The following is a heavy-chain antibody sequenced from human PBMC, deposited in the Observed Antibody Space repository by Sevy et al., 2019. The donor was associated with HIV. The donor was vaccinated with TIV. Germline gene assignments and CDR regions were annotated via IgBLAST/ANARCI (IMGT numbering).Heavy chain of an antibody. Sequence: SETLSLTCTVSGGSISGNTYYWGWIRQPPGKGLEWIGNVYNGGSTYYNPSLKSRLTRWVDTSRNQFSLKLRSVTAADTAVYYCARLTNSGWYKIDYWGQGTLVTVSS. CDR3: ARLTNSGWYKIDY. J-gene: IGHJ4*02. V-gene: IGHV4-39*01. CDR1: GGSISGNTYY. CDR2: VYNGGST. D-gene: IGHD6-19*01.